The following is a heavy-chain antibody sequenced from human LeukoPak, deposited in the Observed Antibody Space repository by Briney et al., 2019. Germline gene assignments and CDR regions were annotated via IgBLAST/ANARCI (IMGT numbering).Heavy chain of an antibody. J-gene: IGHJ4*02. CDR2: IKQDGSEK. CDR1: GFTFSSYW. CDR3: ARENPERYCSGGSCYLYYFDY. D-gene: IGHD2-15*01. Sequence: GGSLRVSCAASGFTFSSYWMSWVRQAPGKGLEWVAKIKQDGSEKYYVDSVKGRFTISRDNAKNSLYLQMNSLRAEDTAVYYCARENPERYCSGGSCYLYYFDYWGQGTLVTVSS. V-gene: IGHV3-7*01.